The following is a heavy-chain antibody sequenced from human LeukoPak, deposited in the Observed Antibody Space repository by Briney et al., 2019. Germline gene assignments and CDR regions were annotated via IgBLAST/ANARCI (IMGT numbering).Heavy chain of an antibody. CDR1: GGSISSSSYY. D-gene: IGHD6-13*01. CDR3: ARSGAAAGTIDYYYYYGMDV. J-gene: IGHJ6*02. Sequence: SETLSLTCTVSGGSISSSSYYWGWIRQPPGKGLEWIGSIYYSGSTNYNPSLKSRVTISVDTSKNQFSLKLSSVTAADTAVYYCARSGAAAGTIDYYYYYGMDVWGQGTTVTVSS. V-gene: IGHV4-39*07. CDR2: IYYSGST.